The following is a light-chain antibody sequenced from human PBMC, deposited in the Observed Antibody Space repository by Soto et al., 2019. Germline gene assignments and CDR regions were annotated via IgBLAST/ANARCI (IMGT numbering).Light chain of an antibody. CDR1: SSDVGGFDH. Sequence: QPVLTQPASVSGSPGQSITISCTGASSDVGGFDHVSWYQQHPGKVPRLLIYDVSSRPSGVSDRFSGSKSGNTASLTISGLQAEDEADYYCNSFTTTNTDVFGTGTKLTVL. J-gene: IGLJ1*01. CDR2: DVS. V-gene: IGLV2-14*03. CDR3: NSFTTTNTDV.